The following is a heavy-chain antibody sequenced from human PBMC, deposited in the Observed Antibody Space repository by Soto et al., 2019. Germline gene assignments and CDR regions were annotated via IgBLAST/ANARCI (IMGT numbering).Heavy chain of an antibody. Sequence: GASVKVSCKASGFTFTSSAMQWVRQARGQRLEWIGWIVVGSGNTNYAQKFQERVTITRDMSTSTAYMELSSLRSEDTAVYYCAAGSNSSSWWDNWFDPWGQGTLVTVS. CDR3: AAGSNSSSWWDNWFDP. V-gene: IGHV1-58*02. CDR2: IVVGSGNT. J-gene: IGHJ5*02. D-gene: IGHD6-13*01. CDR1: GFTFTSSA.